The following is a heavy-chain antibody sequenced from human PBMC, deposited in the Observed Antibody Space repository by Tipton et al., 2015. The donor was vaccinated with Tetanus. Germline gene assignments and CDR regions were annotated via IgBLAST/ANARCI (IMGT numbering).Heavy chain of an antibody. J-gene: IGHJ4*02. CDR2: IWNDGSNK. CDR1: GFSFSSYG. V-gene: IGHV3-33*01. CDR3: ARDHTFTISQSRGGLDS. D-gene: IGHD3-10*01. Sequence: SGFSFSSYGMHWVRQAPGKGLEWVAIIWNDGSNKYYADSVKGRFTISRDNSKNALYLQMSSLRDEDTAVYYCARDHTFTISQSRGGLDSWGQGTLVTVSA.